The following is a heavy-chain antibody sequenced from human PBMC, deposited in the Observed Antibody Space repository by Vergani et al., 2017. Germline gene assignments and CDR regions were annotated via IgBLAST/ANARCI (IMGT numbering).Heavy chain of an antibody. Sequence: QVQLQESGPGLVKPSQTLSLTCTVSGGSFSTGGQSWTWLRQSAGKGPEWIGYIFPSGNSDYNPSLKNRVSISLDKSKNQFSLWVNSVTAADTAVYFCARASLRALVGYFYYIDVWGKGKTVVVSS. CDR1: GGSFSTGGQS. CDR3: ARASLRALVGYFYYIDV. D-gene: IGHD3-16*02. CDR2: IFPSGNS. J-gene: IGHJ6*03. V-gene: IGHV4-30-2*06.